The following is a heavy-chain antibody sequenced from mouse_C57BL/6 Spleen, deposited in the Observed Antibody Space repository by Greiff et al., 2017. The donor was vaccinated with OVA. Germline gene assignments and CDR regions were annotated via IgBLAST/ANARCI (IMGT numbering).Heavy chain of an antibody. CDR2: INPNNGGT. V-gene: IGHV1-26*01. Sequence: EVKLQQSGPELVKPGASVKISCKASGYTFTDYYMNWVKQSHGKSLEWIGDINPNNGGTSYNQKFKGKATLTVDKSSSTAYMELRSLTSEDSAVYYCARELTGYFDYWGQGTTLTVSS. CDR3: ARELTGYFDY. CDR1: GYTFTDYY. J-gene: IGHJ2*01. D-gene: IGHD4-1*01.